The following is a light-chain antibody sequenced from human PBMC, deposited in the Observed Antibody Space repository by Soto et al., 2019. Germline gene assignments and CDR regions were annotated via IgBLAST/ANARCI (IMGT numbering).Light chain of an antibody. CDR3: QQYGSSQWT. J-gene: IGKJ1*01. CDR1: QTVSNY. V-gene: IGKV3-20*01. CDR2: DTS. Sequence: EIVLTQSPATLSLSPGDTATLSCRASQTVSNYLTWYQQKPGQAPRLLIYDTSKRAAGIPARFSGSGSGTDLPLPHRKPEPEDFAVDYCQQYGSSQWTFGQGTKVDIK.